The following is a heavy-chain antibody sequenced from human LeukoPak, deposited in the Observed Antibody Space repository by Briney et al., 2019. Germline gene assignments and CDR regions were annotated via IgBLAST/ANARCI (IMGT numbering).Heavy chain of an antibody. CDR3: ARDLKVRGRDDWFDP. V-gene: IGHV3-21*01. CDR1: GFTFSSYS. CDR2: ISSSSYI. Sequence: GGSLRLSCAASGFTFSSYSMNWVRQAPGKGLEWVSSISSSSYIYYADSVKGRFTISRDNAKNSLYLQMNSLRAEDTAVYYCARDLKVRGRDDWFDPWGQGTLVTVSS. D-gene: IGHD3-10*01. J-gene: IGHJ5*02.